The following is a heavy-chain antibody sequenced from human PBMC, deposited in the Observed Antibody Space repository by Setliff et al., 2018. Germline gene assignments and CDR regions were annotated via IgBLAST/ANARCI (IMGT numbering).Heavy chain of an antibody. J-gene: IGHJ4*02. CDR1: GGSFSTYY. D-gene: IGHD6-19*01. Sequence: SETLSLTCAVYGGSFSTYYWIWIRQPPGKGLEWIGEINHSGSTNYNPSLKSRVTISVDTSKNQVSLKLSSVTAADTAVYYCARDAGGTIGIAVFDYWGQGTLVTVSS. CDR3: ARDAGGTIGIAVFDY. CDR2: INHSGST. V-gene: IGHV4-34*01.